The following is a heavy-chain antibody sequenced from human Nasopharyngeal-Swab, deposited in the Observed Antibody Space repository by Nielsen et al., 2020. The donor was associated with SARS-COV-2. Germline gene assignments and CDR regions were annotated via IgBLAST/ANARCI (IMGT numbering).Heavy chain of an antibody. CDR2: IYHSGST. CDR3: VRDARWELLGAFDI. Sequence: SETLSLTCTVSGSSISSGYYWGWIRQPPGKGLEWIGSIYHSGSTYYNPSLKSRVTISVDTSKNQFSLKLSSVTAADTAVYYCVRDARWELLGAFDIWGQGTMVTVSS. J-gene: IGHJ3*02. D-gene: IGHD1-26*01. CDR1: GSSISSGYY. V-gene: IGHV4-38-2*02.